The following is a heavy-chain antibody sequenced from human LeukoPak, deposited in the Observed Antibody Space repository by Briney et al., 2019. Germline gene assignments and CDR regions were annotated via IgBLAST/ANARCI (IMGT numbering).Heavy chain of an antibody. D-gene: IGHD1-26*01. CDR2: ISGRGGRT. V-gene: IGHV3-23*01. CDR3: AKSSGSYYVSDDAFDI. J-gene: IGHJ3*02. Sequence: GGSLRLSCTASGFTFSRYAMSWVRQAPGKGLQWVSDISGRGGRTDHAASVKGRFTISRDNSKNTLYLQMNSLRAEDTAVYYCAKSSGSYYVSDDAFDIWGQGTMVTVSS. CDR1: GFTFSRYA.